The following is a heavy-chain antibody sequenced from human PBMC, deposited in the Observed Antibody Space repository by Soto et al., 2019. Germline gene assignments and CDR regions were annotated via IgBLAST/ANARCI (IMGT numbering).Heavy chain of an antibody. CDR1: GFTFSNAW. V-gene: IGHV3-15*07. J-gene: IGHJ4*02. CDR2: IKSKIDGGAT. D-gene: IGHD3-16*01. Sequence: PGGSLILSCAVSGFTFSNAWMNWVRQAPGKGLEWVGRIKSKIDGGATDYAAPVEGRFTISRDDSKNTLYLHMNSLKTEDTAVYYCTTDPFYTYVWGSLDYWGQGTLVTVSS. CDR3: TTDPFYTYVWGSLDY.